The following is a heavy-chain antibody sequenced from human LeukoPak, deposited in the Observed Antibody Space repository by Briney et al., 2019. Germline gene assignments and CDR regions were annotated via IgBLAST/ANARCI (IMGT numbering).Heavy chain of an antibody. V-gene: IGHV1-18*01. CDR3: ARITYDFWSGYYMPDDP. CDR2: ISIYNGNT. D-gene: IGHD3-3*01. CDR1: GYTFTNYG. Sequence: ASVKVSCKASGYTFTNYGISWVRQAPGQGLEWMGWISIYNGNTDYAQKLRGRVTMTTDTSTSTAYMELRSLRSDDAAVYYCARITYDFWSGYYMPDDPWGQGTLVTVSS. J-gene: IGHJ5*02.